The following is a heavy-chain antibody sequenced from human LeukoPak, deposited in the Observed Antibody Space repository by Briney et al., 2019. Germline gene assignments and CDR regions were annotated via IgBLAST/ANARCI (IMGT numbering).Heavy chain of an antibody. CDR2: ISGSGGST. D-gene: IGHD1-14*01. J-gene: IGHJ1*01. Sequence: GGSLRLSCAASGFTFSNAWMSWVRQAPGKGLEWVSAISGSGGSTYYADSVKGRFTISRDNSKNTLYLQMNSLRAEDTAVYYCAKRGDSGAFQHWGQGTLVTVSS. CDR3: AKRGDSGAFQH. V-gene: IGHV3-23*01. CDR1: GFTFSNAW.